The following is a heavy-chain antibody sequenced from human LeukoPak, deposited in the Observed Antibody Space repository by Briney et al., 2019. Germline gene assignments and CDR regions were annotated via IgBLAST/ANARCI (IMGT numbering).Heavy chain of an antibody. V-gene: IGHV4-38-2*01. D-gene: IGHD1-26*01. CDR2: IYHSGST. CDR1: GYSINSGYY. CDR3: ARPAREYVGATPLYYYYYMDV. J-gene: IGHJ6*03. Sequence: KPSETLSLTCAVSGYSINSGYYWGWIRQPPGKGLEWIGSIYHSGSTYYNPSLKSRVTISVDTSKNQFSLKLSSVTAADAAVYYCARPAREYVGATPLYYYYYMDVWGKGTTVTVSS.